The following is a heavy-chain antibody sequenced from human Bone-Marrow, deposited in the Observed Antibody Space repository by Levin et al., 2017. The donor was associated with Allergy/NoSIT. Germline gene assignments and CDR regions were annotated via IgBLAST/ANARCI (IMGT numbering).Heavy chain of an antibody. Sequence: AASVKVSCLASGFTFTSYSMNWVRQAPGEGLEWVAAISSHSDYIYYADSVRGRFTISRDNVKSLVHLQMNNLSVEDTAVYYCVRVGDRDFWTGFSSWGQGTLVTVSS. J-gene: IGHJ5*02. V-gene: IGHV3-21*06. CDR3: VRVGDRDFWTGFSS. CDR2: ISSHSDYI. D-gene: IGHD3/OR15-3a*01. CDR1: GFTFTSYS.